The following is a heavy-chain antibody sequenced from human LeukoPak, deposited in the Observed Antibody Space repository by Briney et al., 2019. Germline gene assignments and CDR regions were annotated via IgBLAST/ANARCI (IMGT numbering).Heavy chain of an antibody. D-gene: IGHD3-9*01. J-gene: IGHJ6*02. CDR3: ARGNYDILTGSYYYGMDV. V-gene: IGHV4-4*07. CDR1: GGSISSYY. CDR2: IYTSGST. Sequence: SETLSLTCTVSGGSISSYYWSWIRQPAGKGLEWIGRIYTSGSTNYNPSLKSRVTMSVDTSKNQFSLKLSSVTAADTAVYYCARGNYDILTGSYYYGMDVWGQGTTVTVFS.